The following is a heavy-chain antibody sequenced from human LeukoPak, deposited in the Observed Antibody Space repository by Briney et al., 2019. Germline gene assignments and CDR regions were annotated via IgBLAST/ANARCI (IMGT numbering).Heavy chain of an antibody. CDR3: ARHGGNFDP. J-gene: IGHJ5*02. V-gene: IGHV4-59*08. CDR1: GGSISSYY. D-gene: IGHD3-16*01. Sequence: PSETLSLTCTVSGGSISSYYWSWIRQPPGKGLEWIGYIYYSGSTNYNPSLKSRVIISVDTSKNQFSLKLSSVTAADTAVYYCARHGGNFDPWGQGTLVTVSS. CDR2: IYYSGST.